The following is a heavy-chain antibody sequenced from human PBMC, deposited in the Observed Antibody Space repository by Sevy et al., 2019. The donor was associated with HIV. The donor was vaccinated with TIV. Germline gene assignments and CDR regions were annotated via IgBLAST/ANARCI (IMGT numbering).Heavy chain of an antibody. D-gene: IGHD3-22*01. V-gene: IGHV1-2*02. CDR1: GYTFTGYY. CDR2: INPNSGGT. J-gene: IGHJ4*02. CDR3: ARGPREEIVVVITLNFDY. Sequence: ASVKVSCKASGYTFTGYYMHWVRQAPGQGLEWMGWINPNSGGTNYAQKFQGRVTMTRETSIGTAYMELSRLRSDETAVYYCARGPREEIVVVITLNFDYWGQGTLVTVSS.